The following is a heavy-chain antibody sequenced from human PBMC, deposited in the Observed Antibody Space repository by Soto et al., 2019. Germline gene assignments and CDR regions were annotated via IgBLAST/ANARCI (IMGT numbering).Heavy chain of an antibody. J-gene: IGHJ4*02. Sequence: GGSLRLSCAASGFTFSSYEMNWVRQAPGKGLEWVSSISSSSSYIYYADSVKGRFTISRDNAKNSLYLQMNSLRAEDTAVYYCARVQQVLEWTPYYFDYWGQGTLVTVSS. CDR3: ARVQQVLEWTPYYFDY. D-gene: IGHD3-3*01. CDR2: ISSSSSYI. CDR1: GFTFSSYE. V-gene: IGHV3-21*01.